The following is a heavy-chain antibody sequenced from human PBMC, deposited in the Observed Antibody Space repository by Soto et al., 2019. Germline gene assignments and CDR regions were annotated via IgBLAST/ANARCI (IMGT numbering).Heavy chain of an antibody. V-gene: IGHV1-18*01. D-gene: IGHD3-22*01. CDR3: ARDEANYYDSSGYYYVY. CDR2: ISAYNGNT. Sequence: QVQLVQSGAEVKKPGASVKVSCKASGYTFTSYGISWVRQAPGQGLEWMGWISAYNGNTNYAQKLQGRVTMTTDTSTSPAYMELRILRYDDTAVYYCARDEANYYDSSGYYYVYWGQGTLVPVSS. CDR1: GYTFTSYG. J-gene: IGHJ4*02.